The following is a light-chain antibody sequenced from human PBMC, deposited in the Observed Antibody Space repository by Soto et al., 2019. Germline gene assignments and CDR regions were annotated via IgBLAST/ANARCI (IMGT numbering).Light chain of an antibody. V-gene: IGKV1-12*01. CDR3: QQANSFPIT. CDR1: QDISRW. J-gene: IGKJ5*01. CDR2: AAS. Sequence: IRMTQSPSSLSASTGDRVTITFPASQDISRWLAWYMTRPGKAPKLLIYAASSLQSGVPSRFSGSGSGTDFTLTISSLQPEDFATYYCQQANSFPITFGQGTRLEIK.